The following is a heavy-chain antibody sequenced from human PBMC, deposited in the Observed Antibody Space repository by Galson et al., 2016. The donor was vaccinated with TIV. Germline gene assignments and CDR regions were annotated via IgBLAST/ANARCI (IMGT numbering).Heavy chain of an antibody. CDR3: VRPNTYYDPSEG. D-gene: IGHD3-3*01. V-gene: IGHV5-51*03. Sequence: QSGAEVKKPGDSLKISCKGSGYSFIHFWIGWVRQKPGKGLEWLGIIFPRDSDPRYRRSFQGQVTISTDNSMTTAFLQWDILKPSDNAMYYCVRPNTYYDPSEGWGQGTLVTVCS. CDR1: GYSFIHFW. J-gene: IGHJ4*02. CDR2: IFPRDSDP.